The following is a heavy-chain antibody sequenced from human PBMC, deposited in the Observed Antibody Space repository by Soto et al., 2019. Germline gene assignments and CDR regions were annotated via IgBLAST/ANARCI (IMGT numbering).Heavy chain of an antibody. CDR3: ARDRMMVTSSYFDY. D-gene: IGHD2-21*02. Sequence: GGSLRLSCAASGFTFSSYSMNWVRQAPGKGLEWVSSISSSSSYIYYADSVKGRFTISRDNAKNSLYLQMNSLRAEDTAVYYCARDRMMVTSSYFDYWGQGTLVTVSS. J-gene: IGHJ4*02. CDR1: GFTFSSYS. V-gene: IGHV3-21*01. CDR2: ISSSSSYI.